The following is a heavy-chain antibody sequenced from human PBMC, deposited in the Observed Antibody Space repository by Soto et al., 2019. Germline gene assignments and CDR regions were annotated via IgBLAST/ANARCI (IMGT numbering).Heavy chain of an antibody. V-gene: IGHV3-23*01. J-gene: IGHJ4*02. Sequence: GGSLRLSCAASGFTFSSYAMSWVRQAPGKGLEWVSAISGSGGSTYYADSVKGRFTISRDNSKNTLYLQMNSLRAEDTAVYYCAKTDPAPSIAARPFDYWGQGTLVTVSS. CDR3: AKTDPAPSIAARPFDY. CDR1: GFTFSSYA. D-gene: IGHD6-6*01. CDR2: ISGSGGST.